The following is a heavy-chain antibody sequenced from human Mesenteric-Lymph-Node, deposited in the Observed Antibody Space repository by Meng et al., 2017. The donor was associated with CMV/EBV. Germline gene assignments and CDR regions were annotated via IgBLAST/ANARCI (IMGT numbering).Heavy chain of an antibody. J-gene: IGHJ6*02. CDR1: GDSMTGTHYF. V-gene: IGHV4-39*01. CDR3: VRRRTLWWSREDYYAYSDMDV. D-gene: IGHD2-21*01. Sequence: SETLSLTCSVSGDSMTGTHYFWGWIRQSPGKGPEWIGNVFYNGNTDYNVSLRSRVTISIDVSKRQFSLSRSFVTAADTATYYCVRRRTLWWSREDYYAYSDMDVWGQGATVTVSS. CDR2: VFYNGNT.